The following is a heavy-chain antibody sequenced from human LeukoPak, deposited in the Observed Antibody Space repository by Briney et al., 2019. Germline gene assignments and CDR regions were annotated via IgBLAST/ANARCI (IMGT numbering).Heavy chain of an antibody. CDR2: ISSSSSYI. D-gene: IGHD1-26*01. J-gene: IGHJ5*02. V-gene: IGHV3-21*01. CDR3: ARARKYSGSYFINP. CDR1: GFTFSSYS. Sequence: PGGSLRLSSAASGFTFSSYSMNWVRQAPGKGLEWVSSISSSSSYIYYADSVKGRFTISRDNAKNSLYLQMNSLRAEDTAVYYCARARKYSGSYFINPWGQGTLVTVSS.